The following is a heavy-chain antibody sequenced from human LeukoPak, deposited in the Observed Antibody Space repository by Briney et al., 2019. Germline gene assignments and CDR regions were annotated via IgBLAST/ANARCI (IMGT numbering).Heavy chain of an antibody. CDR1: GFTFSSYG. V-gene: IGHV3-33*01. J-gene: IGHJ3*02. CDR3: ARAPPKYDYVWGSYRYTDAFDI. CDR2: IWYDGSNK. Sequence: GGSLRLSCAASGFTFSSYGMHWVRQAPGKGLEWVAVIWYDGSNKYYTDSVKGRFTISRDNSKNTLYLQMNSLRAEDTAVYYCARAPPKYDYVWGSYRYTDAFDIWGQGTMVTVSS. D-gene: IGHD3-16*02.